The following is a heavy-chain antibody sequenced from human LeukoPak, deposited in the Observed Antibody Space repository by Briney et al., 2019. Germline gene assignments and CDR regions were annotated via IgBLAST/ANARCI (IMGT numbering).Heavy chain of an antibody. Sequence: PGGSLRLSCAASGFTFRTYWMSWVRQAPGKGLEWVANIKQDGSEKYYVDSVKGRFTISRDNAKNSLYLQMNSLRAEDTAMYYCARGSDEIVAANGFWFDPWGQGTLVTVSS. J-gene: IGHJ5*02. CDR3: ARGSDEIVAANGFWFDP. CDR1: GFTFRTYW. D-gene: IGHD2-15*01. V-gene: IGHV3-7*03. CDR2: IKQDGSEK.